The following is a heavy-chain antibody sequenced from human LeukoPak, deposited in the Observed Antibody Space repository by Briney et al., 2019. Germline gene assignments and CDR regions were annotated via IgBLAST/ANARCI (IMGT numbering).Heavy chain of an antibody. CDR1: GFTFSSYT. CDR3: ARALTTLTYEGY. CDR2: ISGSNSYI. D-gene: IGHD1-1*01. V-gene: IGHV3-21*01. J-gene: IGHJ4*02. Sequence: GGSLILSCAASGFTFSSYTMHWIRQAPGKGLEWVSSISGSNSYIFYADSVKGRFTVSRDNAKDSLYLQMNSLRAEDTAVYYCARALTTLTYEGYWGQGTRVTVSS.